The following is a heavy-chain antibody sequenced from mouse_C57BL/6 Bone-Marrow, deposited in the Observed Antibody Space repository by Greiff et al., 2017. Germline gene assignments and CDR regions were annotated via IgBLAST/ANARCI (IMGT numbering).Heavy chain of an antibody. CDR2: IYPRDGST. CDR3: ARRTGSCWDFDV. CDR1: GYTFTDHT. D-gene: IGHD4-1*01. V-gene: IGHV1-78*01. J-gene: IGHJ1*03. Sequence: VQLQEPDAELVKPGASVKISCKVSGYTFTDHTIHWMKQRPEQGLEWIGYIYPRDGSTKYNEKFKGKATLTVDKSSSTAYMQLSSLTSEDSAVXFCARRTGSCWDFDVWGTGTTVTVSS.